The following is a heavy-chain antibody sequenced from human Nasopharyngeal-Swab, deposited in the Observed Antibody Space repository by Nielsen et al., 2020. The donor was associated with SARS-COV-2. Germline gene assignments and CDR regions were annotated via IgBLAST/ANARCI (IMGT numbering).Heavy chain of an antibody. D-gene: IGHD5-18*01. CDR1: GFTFSSYS. V-gene: IGHV3-48*02. J-gene: IGHJ6*02. CDR3: ASILGYSDGRGYYYGMDV. Sequence: GESLKISCAASGFTFSSYSMNWVRQAPGKGLEWVSYISSSSSTIYYADSVKGRFTISRDNAKNSLYLQMNSLRDEDTAVYYCASILGYSDGRGYYYGMDVWGQGTTVTVSS. CDR2: ISSSSSTI.